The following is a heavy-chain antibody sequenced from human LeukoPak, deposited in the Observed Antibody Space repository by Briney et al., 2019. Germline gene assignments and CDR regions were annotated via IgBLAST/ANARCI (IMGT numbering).Heavy chain of an antibody. V-gene: IGHV4-30-2*01. CDR2: IYHSGST. J-gene: IGHJ3*02. Sequence: PSETLSLTCAVSGGSISSGGHSWSWIRQPPGKGLEWIGYIYHSGSTYYNPSLKSRVTISVDRSKNQFSLKLSSVTAADTAVYYCARALSLPYYYDSTWAFDIWGQGTMVTVSS. CDR1: GGSISSGGHS. D-gene: IGHD3-22*01. CDR3: ARALSLPYYYDSTWAFDI.